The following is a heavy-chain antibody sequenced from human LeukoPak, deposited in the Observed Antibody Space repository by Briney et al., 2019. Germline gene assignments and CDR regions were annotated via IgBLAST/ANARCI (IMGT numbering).Heavy chain of an antibody. CDR3: ARDRGTIVGDPDAFDI. D-gene: IGHD1-26*01. CDR2: INPNSGGT. V-gene: IGHV1-2*02. CDR1: VYTFTIYG. J-gene: IGHJ3*02. Sequence: ASVTLSFTASVYTFTIYGISWVRHAPGQGLEWMGWINPNSGGTNYAQKFQDRVTMTRDTSISTAYMELSRLRSDDTAVYYCARDRGTIVGDPDAFDIWGQGTMVTVS.